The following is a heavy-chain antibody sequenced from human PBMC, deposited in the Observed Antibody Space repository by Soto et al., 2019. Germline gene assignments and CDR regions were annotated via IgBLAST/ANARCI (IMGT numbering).Heavy chain of an antibody. V-gene: IGHV4-31*03. J-gene: IGHJ4*02. CDR1: GDSISSGGYF. Sequence: SETLSLTCTVSGDSISSGGYFWNWIRHHPGKGLEWIGYIFYSGTTFYNPSLKSRLSISVDTSNNQFSLNLTSVTAADTAVYFCATVRLRWRYFDYCGQGALVTVSS. CDR2: IFYSGTT. D-gene: IGHD4-17*01. CDR3: ATVRLRWRYFDY.